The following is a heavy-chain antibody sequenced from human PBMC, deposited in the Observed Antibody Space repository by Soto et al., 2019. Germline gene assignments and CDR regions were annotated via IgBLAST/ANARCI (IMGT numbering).Heavy chain of an antibody. CDR1: GFSFSSYN. V-gene: IGHV3-21*01. J-gene: IGHJ4*02. Sequence: EVQLVESGGGLVKPGGSLRLSCAASGFSFSSYNMNWVRQAPGKGLEWVSSTITSGTYVYYADSVKGRFTISRDNAKKSLYRQMKSLRAEDTAVYHCARAPTTIITGGGFYFDYWGQGILVTVSS. D-gene: IGHD7-27*01. CDR2: TITSGTYV. CDR3: ARAPTTIITGGGFYFDY.